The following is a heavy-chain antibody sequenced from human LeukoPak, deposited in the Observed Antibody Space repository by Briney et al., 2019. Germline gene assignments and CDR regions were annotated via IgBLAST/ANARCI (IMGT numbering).Heavy chain of an antibody. CDR3: AKTLWGLTLLSSDY. CDR2: ISGIGGST. Sequence: GGSLRLSCAASGFTFSSYAMSWVRQAPGKGLEWVSAISGIGGSTHYADSVKGRFTISRDNSKNTLYLHMNSLRLEDTAVYWCAKTLWGLTLLSSDYWGQGTLVTVSS. CDR1: GFTFSSYA. D-gene: IGHD3-16*01. V-gene: IGHV3-23*01. J-gene: IGHJ4*02.